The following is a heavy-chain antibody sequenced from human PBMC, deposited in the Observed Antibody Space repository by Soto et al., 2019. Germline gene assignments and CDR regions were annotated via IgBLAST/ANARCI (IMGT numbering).Heavy chain of an antibody. CDR2: IIPMFGTA. D-gene: IGHD1-26*01. CDR1: GGTFRKYG. J-gene: IGHJ4*02. Sequence: AASVKVSCKASGGTFRKYGISWVRQAPGQGLEWLGGIIPMFGTATSTQNFQGRLTITADESTSTAYMELSSLTSEDTAVYFCARSVGVTTLSQLDYWGQGTQVTVPS. V-gene: IGHV1-69*13. CDR3: ARSVGVTTLSQLDY.